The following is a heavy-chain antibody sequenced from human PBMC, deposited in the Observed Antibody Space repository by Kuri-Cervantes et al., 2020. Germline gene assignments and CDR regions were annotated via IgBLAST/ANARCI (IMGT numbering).Heavy chain of an antibody. V-gene: IGHV4-34*01. Sequence: SQTLSLTCAVYGGSFSGYYWSWIRQPPGKGLEWIGEINHSGSTNYNPSLKSRVTISVDTSKNQFSLKLSSVTAADTAVYYCARDLGDYYYHYMDVWGKGTTVTVSS. CDR2: INHSGST. J-gene: IGHJ6*03. CDR3: ARDLGDYYYHYMDV. CDR1: GGSFSGYY.